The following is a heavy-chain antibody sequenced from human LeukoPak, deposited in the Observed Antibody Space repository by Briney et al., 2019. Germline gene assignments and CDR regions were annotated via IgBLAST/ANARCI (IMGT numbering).Heavy chain of an antibody. V-gene: IGHV3-30-3*01. CDR1: GFTFSSYA. CDR2: ISYDGSNK. D-gene: IGHD3-22*01. Sequence: GRSLRLSCAASGFTFSSYAMHWVRQAPGKGLEWVAVISYDGSNKYYADSVKGRFTISRDNSKNTLYLQMNSLRAEDTAVYYCARASDYYDSSGYYLYYYYMDVWGKGTTVTVSS. CDR3: ARASDYYDSSGYYLYYYYMDV. J-gene: IGHJ6*03.